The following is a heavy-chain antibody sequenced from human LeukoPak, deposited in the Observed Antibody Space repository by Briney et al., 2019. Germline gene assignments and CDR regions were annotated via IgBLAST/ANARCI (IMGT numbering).Heavy chain of an antibody. CDR3: ARGDYDFWSGQIIQGPIFGP. Sequence: ASVKVSCKASGYTFTSYGISWVRQAPGQGLEWMGWISAYNGNTNYAQKLQGRVTMTTDTSTSTAYMELRSLRSDDTAVYYCARGDYDFWSGQIIQGPIFGPWGQGTLVTVSS. CDR2: ISAYNGNT. J-gene: IGHJ5*02. CDR1: GYTFTSYG. V-gene: IGHV1-18*01. D-gene: IGHD3-3*01.